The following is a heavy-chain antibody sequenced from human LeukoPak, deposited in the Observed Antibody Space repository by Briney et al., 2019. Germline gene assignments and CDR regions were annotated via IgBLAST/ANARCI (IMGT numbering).Heavy chain of an antibody. Sequence: PSETLSLTCTVSGYSISSDYYWGWIRKPPGKGLEWIGSIHRSGSTYYNPSLESRVTISVDTSKNQFSLMLSSVTAADTAVYYCARDVGATVHGYWGQGTLVTVSS. J-gene: IGHJ4*02. CDR1: GYSISSDYY. CDR2: IHRSGST. V-gene: IGHV4-38-2*02. CDR3: ARDVGATVHGY. D-gene: IGHD1-26*01.